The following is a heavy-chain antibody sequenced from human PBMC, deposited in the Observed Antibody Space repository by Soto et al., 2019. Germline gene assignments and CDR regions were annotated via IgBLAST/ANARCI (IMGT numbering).Heavy chain of an antibody. CDR3: ARGSADYYDSSGYFLLAY. J-gene: IGHJ4*02. Sequence: ASVKVSCKASGYTFTSYGISCVRQAPGQVLEWMGWISAYNGNTNYAQKLQGRVTMTTDTSTSTAYMELRSLRSDDTAVYYCARGSADYYDSSGYFLLAYWGQGTLVTVSS. V-gene: IGHV1-18*01. CDR2: ISAYNGNT. CDR1: GYTFTSYG. D-gene: IGHD3-22*01.